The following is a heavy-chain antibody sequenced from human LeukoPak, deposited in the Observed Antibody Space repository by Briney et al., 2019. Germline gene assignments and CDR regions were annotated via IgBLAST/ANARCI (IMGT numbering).Heavy chain of an antibody. Sequence: KTSETLSLTCTVSGGSISSYYWSWIRQPPGKGLEWIGYIYYSGSTNYNPSLKSRATISVDTSKNQFSLKLSSVTAADTAVYYCASSAPYYDFWSGYPYYYMDVWGKGTTVTVSS. D-gene: IGHD3-3*01. CDR3: ASSAPYYDFWSGYPYYYMDV. V-gene: IGHV4-59*01. J-gene: IGHJ6*03. CDR1: GGSISSYY. CDR2: IYYSGST.